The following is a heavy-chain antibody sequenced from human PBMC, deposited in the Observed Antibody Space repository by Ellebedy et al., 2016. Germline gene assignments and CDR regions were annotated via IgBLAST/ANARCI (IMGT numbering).Heavy chain of an antibody. CDR3: ARQMATISTDWFDP. CDR1: GFTFSTYW. Sequence: GSLRLSXAASGFTFSTYWMSWIRQPPGKGLEWIGYIYYSGSTNYNPSLKSRVTISVDTSKNQFSLRLSSVTAADMAVYYCARQMATISTDWFDPWGQGTLVTVSS. V-gene: IGHV4-59*01. CDR2: IYYSGST. D-gene: IGHD5-24*01. J-gene: IGHJ5*01.